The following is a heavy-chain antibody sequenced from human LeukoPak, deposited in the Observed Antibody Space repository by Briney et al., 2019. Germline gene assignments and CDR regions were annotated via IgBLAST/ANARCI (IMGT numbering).Heavy chain of an antibody. J-gene: IGHJ4*02. CDR1: GFTFSNAW. CDR2: IKSKTDGGTT. CDR3: TTVLYDSIVVVPAAMYFDY. Sequence: PGGSLRLSCAASGFTFSNAWMSWIRQAPGKGLEGVGRIKSKTDGGTTDYAAPVKGRFTISRDDSKNTLYMQMNSLKTEDTAVYYCTTVLYDSIVVVPAAMYFDYWGQGTLVTVSS. D-gene: IGHD2-2*01. V-gene: IGHV3-15*01.